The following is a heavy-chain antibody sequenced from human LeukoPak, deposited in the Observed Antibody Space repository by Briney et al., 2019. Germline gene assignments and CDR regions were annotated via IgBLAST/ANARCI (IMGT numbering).Heavy chain of an antibody. Sequence: ASVKVSCKVSGYTLTELSMHWVRQAPGKGLEWMGWMNPNTGDTGYAQKFQGRVTITRNTSISTAYMELSSLRSGDTAVYYCARDLRITMVRGVIGYWGQGTLVTVSS. D-gene: IGHD3-10*01. V-gene: IGHV1-8*03. CDR3: ARDLRITMVRGVIGY. CDR1: GYTLTELS. CDR2: MNPNTGDT. J-gene: IGHJ4*02.